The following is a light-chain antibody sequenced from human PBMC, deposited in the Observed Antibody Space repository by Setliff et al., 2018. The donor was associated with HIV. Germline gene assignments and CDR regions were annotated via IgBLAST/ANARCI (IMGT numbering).Light chain of an antibody. Sequence: QSALTQPASVSGSPGQSITISCTGTSSDVGGYSYVSWYQQHPGKAPKLIIYEVRNRPSGVSKRFSGSKSGNTASLTISGLQAEDEADYYCSSYAITNTLPFGTGTKVT. V-gene: IGLV2-14*01. CDR3: SSYAITNTLP. CDR2: EVR. J-gene: IGLJ1*01. CDR1: SSDVGGYSY.